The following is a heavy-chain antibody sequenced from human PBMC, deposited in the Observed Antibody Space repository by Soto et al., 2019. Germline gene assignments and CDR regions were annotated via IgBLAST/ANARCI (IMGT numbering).Heavy chain of an antibody. J-gene: IGHJ6*02. CDR1: GYTFTDYY. CDR3: ARDVTRTQSCTNGVCCYHYHDMDV. D-gene: IGHD2-8*01. CDR2: INPNSGGT. V-gene: IGHV1-2*02. Sequence: GASVKVSCKASGYTFTDYYVHWVRQAPGQGLEWMGWINPNSGGTKTAQKFQGRVTVTRDTSISTAYMDLSRLRSDDTAVYYCARDVTRTQSCTNGVCCYHYHDMDVWGQGTMVTVSS.